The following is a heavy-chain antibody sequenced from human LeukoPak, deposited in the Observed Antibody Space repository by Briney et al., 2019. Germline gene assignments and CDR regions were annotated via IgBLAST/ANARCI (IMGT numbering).Heavy chain of an antibody. D-gene: IGHD6-19*01. V-gene: IGHV4-59*01. J-gene: IGHJ4*02. CDR3: AREGGEAVAGAYFFDY. Sequence: SETLSLTCTVSGGSISSYYWSWIRQPPGKGLEWIGYIYYSGSTNYNPSLKSRVTISVDTSKNQFSLKLSSVTADDTAVYYCAREGGEAVAGAYFFDYWGQGTLVSVSS. CDR2: IYYSGST. CDR1: GGSISSYY.